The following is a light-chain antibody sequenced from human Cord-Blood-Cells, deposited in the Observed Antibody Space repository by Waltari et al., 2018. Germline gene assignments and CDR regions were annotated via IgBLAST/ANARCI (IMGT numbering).Light chain of an antibody. J-gene: IGKJ1*01. CDR1: HSVSSSY. V-gene: IGKV3-20*01. CDR2: GAS. Sequence: EIVLTQSLGTLSLSPGERDTLSCRASHSVSSSYLAWYQQKPGQAPRLLSYGASSRATGIPDRFSGSGSGTDFTLTISRLEPENFAVYYCQQYGSSPTWTFGQGTKVEIK. CDR3: QQYGSSPTWT.